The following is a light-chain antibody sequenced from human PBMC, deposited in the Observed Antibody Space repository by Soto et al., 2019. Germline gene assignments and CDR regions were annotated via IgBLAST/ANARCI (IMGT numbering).Light chain of an antibody. CDR2: AAS. Sequence: DGVTSTYMSSPSISGWLAWYQQKPGKAPELLIFAASSLQSGVPSRFSGSRSGPDFTLTISSLQPEDFATYCCQQSYSSPPTFGGGTKVDI. J-gene: IGKJ4*02. V-gene: IGKV1-39*01. CDR3: QQSYSSPPT. CDR1: PSISGW.